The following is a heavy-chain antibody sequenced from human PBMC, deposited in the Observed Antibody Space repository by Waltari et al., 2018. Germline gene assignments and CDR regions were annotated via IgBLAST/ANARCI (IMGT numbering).Heavy chain of an antibody. Sequence: EVQLVESGAALVQPGGSLKLSCAASGLIISDYAIHWVRQASGKGPEWVGRIRSRFKGDATAYGESVQGRFTISRDDSKNTVYLEMNSLKTDDTAVYYCIRPFEMGIDWGQGTLVTVSS. V-gene: IGHV3-73*01. J-gene: IGHJ4*02. CDR2: IRSRFKGDAT. CDR1: GLIISDYA. CDR3: IRPFEMGID. D-gene: IGHD7-27*01.